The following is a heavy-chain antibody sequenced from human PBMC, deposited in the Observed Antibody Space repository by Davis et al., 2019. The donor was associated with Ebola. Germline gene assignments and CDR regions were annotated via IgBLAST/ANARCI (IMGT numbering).Heavy chain of an antibody. J-gene: IGHJ4*02. CDR2: ISWNIADI. V-gene: IGHV3-9*01. D-gene: IGHD6-13*01. Sequence: PGGSLRLSCAASGFTFNNYAMPWVRQAPGKGLEWVPGISWNIADIAYAGSVKGRFTISRDNAKNSLYLQMNSLRGEDTALYYCVKDMYLGIAAPHYWGQGTLVTVSS. CDR1: GFTFNNYA. CDR3: VKDMYLGIAAPHY.